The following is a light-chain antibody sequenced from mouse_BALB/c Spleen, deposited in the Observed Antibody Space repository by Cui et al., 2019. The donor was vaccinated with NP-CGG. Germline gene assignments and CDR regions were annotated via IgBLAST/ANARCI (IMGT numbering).Light chain of an antibody. CDR1: TGAVTTINY. V-gene: IGLV1*01. Sequence: AVLTQKSALTTSPGETVTLTSRSSTGAVTTINYANWVQEKPDHLFTGLIGGTNNRAPGVPARFSGSLIGDKAALTITGAQTEDEAIYFCALSYSNHFWVFGGGTKLTVL. J-gene: IGLJ1*01. CDR3: ALSYSNHFWV. CDR2: GTN.